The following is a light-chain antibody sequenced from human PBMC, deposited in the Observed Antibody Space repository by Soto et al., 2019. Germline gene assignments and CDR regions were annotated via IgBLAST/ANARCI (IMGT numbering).Light chain of an antibody. J-gene: IGKJ1*01. V-gene: IGKV3-20*01. CDR2: GAS. Sequence: EIVLTQSPGTLSLSPGERATLSCRASQSVSSSYLAWYQQKPGHAPRLLIYGASSRATGIPDRFSGSGSGTDLTHTISRLEPEDFAVYYCKQYGSSHTWTFGQGTKVELK. CDR3: KQYGSSHTWT. CDR1: QSVSSSY.